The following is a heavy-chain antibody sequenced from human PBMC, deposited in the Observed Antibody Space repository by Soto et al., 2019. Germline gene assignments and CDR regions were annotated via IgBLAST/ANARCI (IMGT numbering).Heavy chain of an antibody. D-gene: IGHD6-19*01. V-gene: IGHV3-53*04. Sequence: EVQLVESGGGLVQPGGSRRLSCAASGFTVSSNYMSWVRQAPGKGLEWVSVIYSGGSTYYADSVKGRFTSSRHNSKNTLYLQMNSLRAEDTAVYYSAREVGHGWPDPWGQGTLVTVSS. CDR2: IYSGGST. J-gene: IGHJ5*02. CDR1: GFTVSSNY. CDR3: AREVGHGWPDP.